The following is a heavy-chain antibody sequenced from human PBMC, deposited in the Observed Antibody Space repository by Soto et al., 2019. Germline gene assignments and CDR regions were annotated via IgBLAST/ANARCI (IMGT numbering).Heavy chain of an antibody. CDR2: FYYSGST. J-gene: IGHJ4*02. D-gene: IGHD6-19*01. V-gene: IGHV4-39*01. CDR3: ARTERGVIAVFDY. Sequence: SETLSLTRTVSGGSISSSSYYWGWIRQPPGKGLEWIGSFYYSGSTFYNPSLKSRVTISVDTSKNQFSLKLTSVTAADTAVYYCARTERGVIAVFDYWGQGTLVTVSS. CDR1: GGSISSSSYY.